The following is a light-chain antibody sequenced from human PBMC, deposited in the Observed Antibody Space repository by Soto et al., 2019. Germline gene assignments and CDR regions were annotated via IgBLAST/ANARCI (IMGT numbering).Light chain of an antibody. CDR1: QNISIY. V-gene: IGKV3-11*01. CDR2: DAS. CDR3: QQCSNWPPEIT. J-gene: IGKJ5*01. Sequence: EIVVTQSPATLSLSPGERATLSCRASQNISIYLAWYQQRPGQAPRLLIYDASNKATGIPARFSGSGAGTDSTLTIRSHELEDVAVAYCQQCSNWPPEITCRQRTRL.